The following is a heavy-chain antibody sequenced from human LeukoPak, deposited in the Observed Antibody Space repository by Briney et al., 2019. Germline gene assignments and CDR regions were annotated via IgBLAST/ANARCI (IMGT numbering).Heavy chain of an antibody. Sequence: SETLSLTCAVYGGPFDGFYWSWIRQPPGQGLEWIGEINHSGSPDYTPSLKSRVTISVDTSKSQFSLNLSSVTAADTAVYYCARDGQRCSGSNCYSVDVWGQGTMVTVSS. J-gene: IGHJ3*01. D-gene: IGHD2-2*02. CDR3: ARDGQRCSGSNCYSVDV. CDR1: GGPFDGFY. V-gene: IGHV4-34*01. CDR2: INHSGSP.